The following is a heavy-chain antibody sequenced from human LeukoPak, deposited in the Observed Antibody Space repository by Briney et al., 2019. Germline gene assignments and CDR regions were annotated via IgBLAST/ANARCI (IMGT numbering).Heavy chain of an antibody. CDR2: ISGRSSHT. D-gene: IGHD3-16*01. J-gene: IGHJ4*02. V-gene: IGHV3-21*06. CDR3: GRAFPPLRTSSAGDL. CDR1: GFTFSDYD. Sequence: GGSLRLSCSASGFTFSDYDMNWIREAPGKGLEWISAISGRSSHTYYGDSVKGRFSISRDNAKNLLYLQMNGLGAEDTAVYYCGRAFPPLRTSSAGDLWGQGTLVTVSS.